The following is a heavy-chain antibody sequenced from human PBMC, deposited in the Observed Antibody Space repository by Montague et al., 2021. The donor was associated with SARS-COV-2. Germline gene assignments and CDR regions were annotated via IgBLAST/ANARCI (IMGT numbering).Heavy chain of an antibody. V-gene: IGHV4-59*01. J-gene: IGHJ6*02. CDR1: GGSISSYY. D-gene: IGHD4-23*01. Sequence: SETLSLTCTVSGGSISSYYWTWIRQPPGKGLESIGYIYHNGSTKYNPSLKCRVTISVDTSKNQFSLKLSSVSVADTAVYYCARGGGNSADYYNYTMDVWGQGTTVTVFS. CDR2: IYHNGST. CDR3: ARGGGNSADYYNYTMDV.